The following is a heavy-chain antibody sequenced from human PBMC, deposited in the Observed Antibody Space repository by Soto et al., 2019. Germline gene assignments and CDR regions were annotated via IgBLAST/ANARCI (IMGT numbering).Heavy chain of an antibody. CDR3: ASGFYRDY. Sequence: SETLSLTCTVSGGSISDFYWSWIRQPPGKGLESIAYMYYSGSTNPNPSLKSRVTMSVDTSKNQFSLRLTSVTAADTAVYYCASGFYRDYWGQGALVTVSS. V-gene: IGHV4-59*01. CDR2: MYYSGST. D-gene: IGHD3-22*01. J-gene: IGHJ4*02. CDR1: GGSISDFY.